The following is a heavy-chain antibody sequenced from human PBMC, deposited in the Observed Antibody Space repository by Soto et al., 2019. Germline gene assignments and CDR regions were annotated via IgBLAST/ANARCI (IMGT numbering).Heavy chain of an antibody. Sequence: GASVKVSCKASGYTFTSYGISWVRQAPGQGLEWMGWISAYNGNTNYAQKLQGRVTMTTDTSTSTAYMELRSLRSDDTAVYYCAGRFDYYDSSGYYSYWGQGTLVTVS. D-gene: IGHD3-22*01. CDR1: GYTFTSYG. J-gene: IGHJ4*02. CDR2: ISAYNGNT. V-gene: IGHV1-18*01. CDR3: AGRFDYYDSSGYYSY.